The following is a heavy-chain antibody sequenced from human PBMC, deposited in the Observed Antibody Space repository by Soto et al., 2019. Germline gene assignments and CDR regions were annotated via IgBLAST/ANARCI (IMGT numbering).Heavy chain of an antibody. D-gene: IGHD3-10*01. CDR1: GGSISSGGYY. V-gene: IGHV4-31*03. Sequence: QVQLQESGPGLVKPSQTLSLTCTVSGGSISSGGYYWSWIRQHPGKGLEWIGYIYYSGSTYYNPSLKRRFTLXVDTSKNQFSLKLSSVTAADTAVYYCARELRFGEDYYGMDVWGQGTTVTVSS. CDR3: ARELRFGEDYYGMDV. J-gene: IGHJ6*02. CDR2: IYYSGST.